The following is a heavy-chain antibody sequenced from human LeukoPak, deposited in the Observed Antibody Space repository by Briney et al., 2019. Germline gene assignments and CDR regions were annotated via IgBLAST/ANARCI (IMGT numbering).Heavy chain of an antibody. V-gene: IGHV4-34*01. D-gene: IGHD2-21*02. J-gene: IGHJ4*02. CDR3: ARGPGGEIVVVTASYFDY. Sequence: SETLSLTCAVYGGSFSGYYWSWIRQPPGKGLEWIGEINHSGSTNYNPSLKSRVTISVDTSKNRFSLKLSSVTAADTAVYYCARGPGGEIVVVTASYFDYWGQGTLVTVSS. CDR1: GGSFSGYY. CDR2: INHSGST.